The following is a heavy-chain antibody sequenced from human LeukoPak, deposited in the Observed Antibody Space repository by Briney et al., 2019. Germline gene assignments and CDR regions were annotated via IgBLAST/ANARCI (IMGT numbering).Heavy chain of an antibody. CDR2: IIGSSGTT. Sequence: GGSLRLSCVASGFSFNNYAMNWVRQAPGKGLEWVSLIIGSSGTTFYADSVKGRFTISRDNAKNSLYLQMDSLRAEDTALYYCARAPITSPFYFDYWGQGTLVTVSS. CDR1: GFSFNNYA. D-gene: IGHD2-2*01. CDR3: ARAPITSPFYFDY. V-gene: IGHV3-23*01. J-gene: IGHJ4*02.